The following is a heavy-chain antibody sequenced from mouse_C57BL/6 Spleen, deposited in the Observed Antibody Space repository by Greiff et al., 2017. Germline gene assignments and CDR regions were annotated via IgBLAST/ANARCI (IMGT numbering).Heavy chain of an antibody. Sequence: VQLQQSGAELVRPGTSVKVSCKASGYAFTNYLIEWVKQRPGQGLEWIGVINPGSGGTNYNEKFKGKATLTADKSSSTAYMRLSSLTSEDSAVYFCAGRGYSNYVFDDWGQGTTLSVSS. CDR3: AGRGYSNYVFDD. CDR2: INPGSGGT. CDR1: GYAFTNYL. D-gene: IGHD2-5*01. J-gene: IGHJ2*01. V-gene: IGHV1-54*01.